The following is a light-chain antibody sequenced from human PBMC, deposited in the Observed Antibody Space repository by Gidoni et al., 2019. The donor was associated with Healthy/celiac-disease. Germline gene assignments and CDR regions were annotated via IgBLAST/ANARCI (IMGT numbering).Light chain of an antibody. CDR3: QQYDNLFT. J-gene: IGKJ3*01. CDR2: DAS. V-gene: IGKV1-33*01. Sequence: DIQLTQSPSSLSASVGDRVTITCQASQDISNYLNWYQQKPGKAPKLLSYDASNLETGVPSRVSGSGSGTDFTFTISSLQAEDIATYYWQQYDNLFTFGPGTKVDIK. CDR1: QDISNY.